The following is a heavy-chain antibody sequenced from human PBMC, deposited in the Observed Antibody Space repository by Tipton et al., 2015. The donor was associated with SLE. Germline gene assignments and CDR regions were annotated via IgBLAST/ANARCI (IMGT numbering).Heavy chain of an antibody. CDR2: INHSGST. J-gene: IGHJ1*01. D-gene: IGHD6-6*01. V-gene: IGHV4-34*01. Sequence: TLSLTCAVYGGSFSGYYWSWIRQPPGKGLEWIGEINHSGSTNYNPSLKSRVTISVDTSKNQFSLKLSSVTAADTAVYYCARRIAAVQHWGQGTLVTVSS. CDR3: ARRIAAVQH. CDR1: GGSFSGYY.